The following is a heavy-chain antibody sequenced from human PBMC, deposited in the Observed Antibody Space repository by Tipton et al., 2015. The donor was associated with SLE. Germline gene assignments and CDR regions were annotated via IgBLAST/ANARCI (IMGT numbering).Heavy chain of an antibody. Sequence: LRLSCAVSGYSISSGYYWGWIRQPPGKGLEWIGSIYHSGSTYYNPSLKSRVTISVDTSKNQFSLKLSSVTAADTAVYYCARGEGDYGERFDYWGQGTLVTVSS. CDR1: GYSISSGYY. CDR3: ARGEGDYGERFDY. D-gene: IGHD4-17*01. V-gene: IGHV4-38-2*01. J-gene: IGHJ4*02. CDR2: IYHSGST.